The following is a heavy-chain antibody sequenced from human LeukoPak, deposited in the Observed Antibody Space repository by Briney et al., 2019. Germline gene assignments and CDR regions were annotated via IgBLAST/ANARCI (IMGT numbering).Heavy chain of an antibody. V-gene: IGHV4-59*08. Sequence: SETLSLTCTVSGGSISSYYWSWIRQPPGKGLEWIAYIYYSGGTNYNPSLKSRVTISVDTSKNQFSLKMSSVTAADTAVYYCARTTRYYDSSGCFDFWGQGTLVTVSS. CDR1: GGSISSYY. D-gene: IGHD3-22*01. CDR3: ARTTRYYDSSGCFDF. CDR2: IYYSGGT. J-gene: IGHJ4*02.